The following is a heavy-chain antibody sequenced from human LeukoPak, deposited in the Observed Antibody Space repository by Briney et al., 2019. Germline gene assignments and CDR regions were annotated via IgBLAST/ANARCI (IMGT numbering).Heavy chain of an antibody. CDR2: INHSGST. Sequence: SETLSLTCAVYGGSFSGYYWSWIRQPPGKGLEWIGEINHSGSTNYNPSLKSRVTISVDTSKNQFSLKLSSVTAADTAVYYCASDNYYDSSGYKSTHHDAFDIWGQGTMVTVSS. J-gene: IGHJ3*02. V-gene: IGHV4-34*01. CDR3: ASDNYYDSSGYKSTHHDAFDI. CDR1: GGSFSGYY. D-gene: IGHD3-22*01.